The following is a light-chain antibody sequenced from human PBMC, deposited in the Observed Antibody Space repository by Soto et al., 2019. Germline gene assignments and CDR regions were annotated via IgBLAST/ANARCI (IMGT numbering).Light chain of an antibody. CDR2: KAS. CDR3: QQYNSYLLFT. Sequence: DIQMTQSPSTLSASVGDRVTITCRASQSISSWLAWYQQKPGKAPKLLIYKASSLESGVPSRFSGSVSGTEFTLTISSLQPDDFATYYCQQYNSYLLFTFGPGTKVDIK. CDR1: QSISSW. J-gene: IGKJ3*01. V-gene: IGKV1-5*03.